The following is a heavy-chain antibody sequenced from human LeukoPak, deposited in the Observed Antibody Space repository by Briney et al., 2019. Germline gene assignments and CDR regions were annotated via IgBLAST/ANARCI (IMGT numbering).Heavy chain of an antibody. CDR2: ISWNSGSI. J-gene: IGHJ6*04. D-gene: IGHD3-10*02. Sequence: GGSLRLSCAASGFTFSSYSMNWVRQAPGKGLEWVSGISWNSGSIGYADSVKGRFTISRDNAKNSLYLQMNSLRAEDTAVYYCAELGITMIGGVWGKGTTVTISS. CDR1: GFTFSSYS. V-gene: IGHV3-48*04. CDR3: AELGITMIGGV.